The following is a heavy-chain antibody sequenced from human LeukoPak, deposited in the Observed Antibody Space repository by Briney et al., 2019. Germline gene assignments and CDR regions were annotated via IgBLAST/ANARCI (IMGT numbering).Heavy chain of an antibody. D-gene: IGHD3-9*01. Sequence: SETLSLTCTVSGGSISSYYWSWIRQPPGKGLEWIGYIYYSGSTNYNPSLKSRVTISVDTSKNQFSLKLSSVTAADTAVYYCASSRNYDFLTGYWIYYFDYWGQGTLVTVSS. CDR1: GGSISSYY. CDR2: IYYSGST. J-gene: IGHJ4*02. V-gene: IGHV4-59*12. CDR3: ASSRNYDFLTGYWIYYFDY.